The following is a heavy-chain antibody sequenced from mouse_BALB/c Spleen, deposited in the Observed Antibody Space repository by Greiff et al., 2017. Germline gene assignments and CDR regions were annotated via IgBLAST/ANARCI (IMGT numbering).Heavy chain of an antibody. J-gene: IGHJ3*01. CDR1: GFTFSSYA. Sequence: EVKVVESGGGLVKPGGSLKLSCAASGFTFSSYAMSWVRQTPEKRLEWVANISSGGSYTYYPDSVKGRFTISRDNAKNTLYLQMSSLRSEDTAMYYCARKGYGYDGFAYWGQGTLVTVSA. CDR3: ARKGYGYDGFAY. V-gene: IGHV5-9-3*01. D-gene: IGHD2-2*01. CDR2: ISSGGSYT.